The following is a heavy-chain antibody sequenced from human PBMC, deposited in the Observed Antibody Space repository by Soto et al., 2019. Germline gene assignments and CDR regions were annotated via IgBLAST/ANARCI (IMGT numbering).Heavy chain of an antibody. Sequence: SETLSLTCAVYGGSFSGYYWSWIRQPPGKGLEWIGEINHSGSTNYNPSLKSRVTIPVDKSKNQFSLKLSSVTAADTAVYYCARGGMTTVTPFDYWGQGTLVTVSS. CDR2: INHSGST. CDR3: ARGGMTTVTPFDY. CDR1: GGSFSGYY. J-gene: IGHJ4*02. V-gene: IGHV4-34*01. D-gene: IGHD4-17*01.